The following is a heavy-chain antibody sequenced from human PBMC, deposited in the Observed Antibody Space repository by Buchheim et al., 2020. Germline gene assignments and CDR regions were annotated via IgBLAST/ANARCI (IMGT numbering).Heavy chain of an antibody. D-gene: IGHD2-2*01. Sequence: QVQLVESGGGVVQPRRSLRLSCAASGFIFSGYAMHWVRQAPGKGLEWVAVISFEGSNKYYPDSVKGRFTISRDNSKNTLYLQMNSLRAEDTAVYYCAREGRVYCSSATCSYIDYWGQGTL. J-gene: IGHJ4*02. CDR2: ISFEGSNK. V-gene: IGHV3-30*14. CDR3: AREGRVYCSSATCSYIDY. CDR1: GFIFSGYA.